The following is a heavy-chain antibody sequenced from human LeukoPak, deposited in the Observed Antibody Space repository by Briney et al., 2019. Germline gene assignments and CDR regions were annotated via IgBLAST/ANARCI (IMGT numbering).Heavy chain of an antibody. CDR2: IHDDGRT. V-gene: IGHV4/OR15-8*03. CDR1: VGSMIDNKT. J-gene: IGHJ5*02. D-gene: IGHD6-25*01. Sequence: SETLSLICSGSVGSMIDNKTLVWVRQPPGNGLQWLVNIHDDGRTAPNPPLRTRVTGSQGKSNNQFSLKVSSVTAADTAFYYCAKVLTAAGLDLWGQGILVTVSS. CDR3: AKVLTAAGLDL.